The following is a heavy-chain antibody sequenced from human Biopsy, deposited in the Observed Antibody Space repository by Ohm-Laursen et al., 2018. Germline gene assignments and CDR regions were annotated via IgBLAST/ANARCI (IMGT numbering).Heavy chain of an antibody. CDR3: ARDKYRSWNYFDN. CDR2: IDPNSGGT. CDR1: GYNFISYS. V-gene: IGHV1-2*02. D-gene: IGHD6-19*01. J-gene: IGHJ4*02. Sequence: ASVKVSCKASGYNFISYSINWVRQAPGQGLEWMGWIDPNSGGTNYAQNFQGRVTMTRDTSISTAYMELSRLGSDDTAVYYCARDKYRSWNYFDNWGQGSLVTVSS.